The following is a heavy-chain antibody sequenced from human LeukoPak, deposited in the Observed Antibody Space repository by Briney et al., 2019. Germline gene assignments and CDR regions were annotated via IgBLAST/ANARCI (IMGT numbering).Heavy chain of an antibody. CDR1: GVSISSSSYY. V-gene: IGHV4-39*07. CDR2: LYYSGST. J-gene: IGHJ5*02. Sequence: SETLSLTCTVSGVSISSSSYYWGWIRQTPGQGLEWIGSLYYSGSTFYNPSLQSRVTLSVDTSKNHFSLKMNSVTAADTAVYYCAKAVAWRRFDPWGQGTLVTVSS. D-gene: IGHD6-19*01. CDR3: AKAVAWRRFDP.